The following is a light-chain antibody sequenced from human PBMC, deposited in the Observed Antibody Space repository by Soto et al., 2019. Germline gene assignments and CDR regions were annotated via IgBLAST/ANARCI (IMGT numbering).Light chain of an antibody. CDR1: QSLVDIDGNTH. CDR2: QVS. CDR3: MQGTHWPWT. V-gene: IGKV2-30*01. J-gene: IGKJ1*01. Sequence: DVVMTQSPLSLPVTFGQPASISCRSSQSLVDIDGNTHLNWFQQRPGQSPRRLIYQVSNRDCGVPDRFSGSGSATDFTLKISRVEAEDVGVYYCMQGTHWPWTFGQGTKVEIK.